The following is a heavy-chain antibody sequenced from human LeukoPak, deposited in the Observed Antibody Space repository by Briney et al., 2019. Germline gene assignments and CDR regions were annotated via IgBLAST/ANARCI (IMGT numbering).Heavy chain of an antibody. V-gene: IGHV1-69*13. Sequence: SVKVSCKASGGTFSSYAISWVRQAPGQGLEWMGGIIPIFGTANYAQKFQGRVTTTADESTSTAYMELSSLRSGDTAVYYCARSLVDYGSGSYRSFDYWGQGTLVTVSS. J-gene: IGHJ4*02. CDR1: GGTFSSYA. CDR2: IIPIFGTA. CDR3: ARSLVDYGSGSYRSFDY. D-gene: IGHD3-10*01.